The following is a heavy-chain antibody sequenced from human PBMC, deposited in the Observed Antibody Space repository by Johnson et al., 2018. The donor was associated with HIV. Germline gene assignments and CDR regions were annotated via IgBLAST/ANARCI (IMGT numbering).Heavy chain of an antibody. CDR3: TRVKTGGRSGYRESDI. Sequence: EVQLVESGGGLVQPGGSLRLSCAASGLTVNENYMSWVRQAPGKGLEWVSVIYNGGSSYYAESVEGRFTVSGDDSKNTLYLQMNRLRAEDTALYYCTRVKTGGRSGYRESDIWVEGTMVTVTS. CDR2: IYNGGSS. CDR1: GLTVNENY. V-gene: IGHV3-66*01. J-gene: IGHJ3*02. D-gene: IGHD3-22*01.